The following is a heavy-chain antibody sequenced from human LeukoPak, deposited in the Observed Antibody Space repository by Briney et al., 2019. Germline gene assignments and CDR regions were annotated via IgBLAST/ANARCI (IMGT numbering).Heavy chain of an antibody. CDR2: ISAYNGNT. CDR1: GYTFTSYG. V-gene: IGHV1-18*01. Sequence: ASVKVSCKASGYTFTSYGISWVRQAPGQGLEWMGWISAYNGNTNYAQKLQGRVTMTTDTSTSTAYMELRSLRSDDTAVYYCARDPPRGQWLVPNFDYWGQGTLVTVSS. CDR3: ARDPPRGQWLVPNFDY. J-gene: IGHJ4*02. D-gene: IGHD6-19*01.